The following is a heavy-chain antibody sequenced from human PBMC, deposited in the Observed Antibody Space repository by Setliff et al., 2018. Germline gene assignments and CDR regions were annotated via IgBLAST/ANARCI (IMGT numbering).Heavy chain of an antibody. CDR1: GYTFTSYA. J-gene: IGHJ3*02. V-gene: IGHV1-3*01. D-gene: IGHD3-10*01. Sequence: ASVKVSCKASGYTFTSYAMHWVRQAPGQRLEWMGWINAGNGNTKYSQKLQGRVTITRDTSASTAYMELSSLRSEDTAVYYCARDLLSGNAFDIWGQGTMVTVSS. CDR2: INAGNGNT. CDR3: ARDLLSGNAFDI.